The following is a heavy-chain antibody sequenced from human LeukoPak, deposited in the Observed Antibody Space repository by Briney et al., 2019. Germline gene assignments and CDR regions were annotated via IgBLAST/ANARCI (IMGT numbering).Heavy chain of an antibody. D-gene: IGHD2-15*01. J-gene: IGHJ6*02. CDR1: GGSISSYY. V-gene: IGHV4-59*01. Sequence: SETLSLTCTVSGGSISSYYWSWIRQPPGKGLEWIGYIYYSGSTNYNPSLKSRVTISVDTSKNQFSLKLSSVTAADTAVYYCARDSAYCSGGSCYPRKIYGMDVWGQGTTVTVSS. CDR2: IYYSGST. CDR3: ARDSAYCSGGSCYPRKIYGMDV.